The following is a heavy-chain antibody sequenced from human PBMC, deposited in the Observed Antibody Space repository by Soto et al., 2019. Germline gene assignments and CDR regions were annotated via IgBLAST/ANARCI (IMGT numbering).Heavy chain of an antibody. CDR1: GDRFSTYA. CDR3: ACVGKGRFRGPGMDV. D-gene: IGHD3-3*01. CDR2: IITFYGAA. Sequence: QVQLVQSGAEVRKPGSSVRVSCKASGDRFSTYAINWVRQAPGQGLEWLGGIITFYGAAMYAQKFQGRATITAYELPNTAYMELSSLTSEATAVFFCACVGKGRFRGPGMDVWGQGTTLTVSS. V-gene: IGHV1-69*01. J-gene: IGHJ6*02.